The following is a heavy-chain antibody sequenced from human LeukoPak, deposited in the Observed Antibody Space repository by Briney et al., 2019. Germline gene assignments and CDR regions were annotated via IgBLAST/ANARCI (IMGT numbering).Heavy chain of an antibody. CDR1: GYSISSGYY. V-gene: IGHV4-4*07. J-gene: IGHJ4*02. D-gene: IGHD4-11*01. Sequence: SETLSLTCTVSGYSISSGYYWSWIRQPAGKGLEWIGRIYTSGSTNYNPSLKSRVTMSVDTSKNQFSLKLNSVTAADTAVYYCASARSEYSNLGYWGQGTLVTVSS. CDR3: ASARSEYSNLGY. CDR2: IYTSGST.